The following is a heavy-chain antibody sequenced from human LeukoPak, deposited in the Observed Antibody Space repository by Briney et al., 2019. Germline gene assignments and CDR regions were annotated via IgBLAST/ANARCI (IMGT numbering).Heavy chain of an antibody. CDR2: IYPGDSDT. D-gene: IGHD3-22*01. V-gene: IGHV5-51*01. Sequence: GESLKISCKGSGYSFTSYWIGWVRQMPGKGLEWMGIIYPGDSDTRYSPSFQGQVTISADKSISPAYLQWSSLKASDTAMYYCARIYDSSGYPFDYWGQGTLVTVSS. CDR3: ARIYDSSGYPFDY. J-gene: IGHJ4*02. CDR1: GYSFTSYW.